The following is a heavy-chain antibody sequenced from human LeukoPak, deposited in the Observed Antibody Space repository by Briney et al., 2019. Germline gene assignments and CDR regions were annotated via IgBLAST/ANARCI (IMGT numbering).Heavy chain of an antibody. J-gene: IGHJ3*02. CDR2: IRNKANSYAT. Sequence: GGSLRLSCAASGFTFSGSAMHWDRQASGKGLEWVGRIRNKANSYATAYAASVKGRFTISRDDSKNTAYLQMNSLKTEDTAVYYCSRLAGYCSSTSCYTAAFDIWGQGTMVTVSS. CDR3: SRLAGYCSSTSCYTAAFDI. V-gene: IGHV3-73*01. D-gene: IGHD2-2*02. CDR1: GFTFSGSA.